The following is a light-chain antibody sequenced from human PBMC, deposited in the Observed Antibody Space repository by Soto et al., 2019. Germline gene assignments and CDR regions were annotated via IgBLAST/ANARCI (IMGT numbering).Light chain of an antibody. CDR3: SSYTASSTYV. J-gene: IGLJ1*01. V-gene: IGLV2-14*03. Sequence: QSALTQPASVSGSPGQSITISCTGTSSDVGGYNYFSWYQHHPGKAPKLMIFDVSNRPSGVSNRFSGSKSGNTASLTISGLQAEDEADYYCSSYTASSTYVFGTGTKVTVL. CDR1: SSDVGGYNY. CDR2: DVS.